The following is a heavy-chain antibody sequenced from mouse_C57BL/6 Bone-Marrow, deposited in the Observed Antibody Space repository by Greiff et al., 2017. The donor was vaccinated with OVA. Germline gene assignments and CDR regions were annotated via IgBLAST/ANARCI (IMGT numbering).Heavy chain of an antibody. V-gene: IGHV5-17*01. Sequence: EVMLVESGGGLVKPGGSLKLSCAASGFTFSDYGMHWVRQAPEKGLEWVAYISSGSSTIYYADTVKGRFTISRDNAKNTLFLPMTSLRSEDTAMYYCARGDGYYARDYWGQGTSVTVSS. CDR3: ARGDGYYARDY. J-gene: IGHJ4*01. D-gene: IGHD2-3*01. CDR1: GFTFSDYG. CDR2: ISSGSSTI.